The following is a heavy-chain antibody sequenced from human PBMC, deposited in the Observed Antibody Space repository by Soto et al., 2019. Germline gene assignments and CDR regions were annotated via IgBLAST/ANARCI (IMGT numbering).Heavy chain of an antibody. J-gene: IGHJ4*02. Sequence: GGSLRLSCAASGFTFSTYGMHCDRQAPGKGLEWVEVLSYDGSDKYYADSVKGRFTISRDSSKNTLYLQMNSLRAEDTAVYYCAKDRESRYNYASLFNDWGQG. CDR3: AKDRESRYNYASLFND. D-gene: IGHD5-18*01. CDR2: LSYDGSDK. CDR1: GFTFSTYG. V-gene: IGHV3-30*18.